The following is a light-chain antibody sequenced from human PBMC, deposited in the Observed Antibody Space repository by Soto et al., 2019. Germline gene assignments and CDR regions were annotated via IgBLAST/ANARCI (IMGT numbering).Light chain of an antibody. CDR3: QQYGSSPVYP. V-gene: IGKV3-20*01. J-gene: IGKJ2*01. CDR1: QSVSSSY. CDR2: GAS. Sequence: EIVLTQSPGTLSLSPGERATLSCRASQSVSSSYLAWYQQKPGQAPRLLIYGASSRATGIPDRFSGSGSGTYFPLTIIRLEPEDFALYYCQQYGSSPVYPFGQGTKLAIQ.